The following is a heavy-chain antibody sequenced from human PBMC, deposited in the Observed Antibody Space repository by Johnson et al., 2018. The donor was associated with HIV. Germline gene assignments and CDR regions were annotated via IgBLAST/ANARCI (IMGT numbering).Heavy chain of an antibody. CDR3: AKDRYVRSYPDAVDI. J-gene: IGHJ3*02. V-gene: IGHV3-30*02. Sequence: QVQLVESGGGVVQPGRSLRLSCAASGFIFSSYGMHWVRKAPGKGLEWVAFIRYDGSYKYYADSVKGRFTISRDNSKNTRFLQMNSLRPEDTSVYYCAKDRYVRSYPDAVDIWVQGTMVTVSS. CDR2: IRYDGSYK. D-gene: IGHD1-26*01. CDR1: GFIFSSYG.